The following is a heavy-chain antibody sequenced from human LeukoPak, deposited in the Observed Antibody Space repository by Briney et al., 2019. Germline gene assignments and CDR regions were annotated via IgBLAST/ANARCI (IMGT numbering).Heavy chain of an antibody. J-gene: IGHJ4*02. CDR1: GFTFSSYG. V-gene: IGHV3-33*06. D-gene: IGHD4-17*01. Sequence: GGSLRLSCAASGFTFSSYGMHWVRQAPGKGLEGVAIIWYDGSNKYYADSVKGRFTISRDNSKNTLYLQMNSLRAEDTAVYYCAKDGTTVTTLNYFDYWGQGTLVTVSS. CDR3: AKDGTTVTTLNYFDY. CDR2: IWYDGSNK.